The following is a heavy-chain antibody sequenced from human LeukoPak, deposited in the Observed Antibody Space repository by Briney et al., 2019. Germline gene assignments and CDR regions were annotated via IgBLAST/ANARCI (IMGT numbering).Heavy chain of an antibody. CDR1: GFTFSSYS. D-gene: IGHD2-21*01. CDR3: ARAFSPLWYYYMDV. Sequence: GGSLRLSCAASGFTFSSYSMNWVRQAPGKGLEWVSSISSSSSYIYYADSVKGRFTISRDNDKNSLYLQMNSLRAEDTAVYYCARAFSPLWYYYMDVWGKGTTVTVSS. J-gene: IGHJ6*03. CDR2: ISSSSSYI. V-gene: IGHV3-21*01.